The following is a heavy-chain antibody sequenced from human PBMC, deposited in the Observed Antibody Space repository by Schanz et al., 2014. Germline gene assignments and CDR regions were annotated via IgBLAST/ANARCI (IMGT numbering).Heavy chain of an antibody. Sequence: GPGVKEPGASVKVSCEASRYTFNTYGLNWVRQAPGQGLEWMGWISAYTNNTNYAQKVQGRVTMTTDTSTGTAYMELRSLRSDDTAVYYCARAPTAYCSDTSCLGTPFDYWGQGTLXTVSS. V-gene: IGHV1-18*01. J-gene: IGHJ4*02. D-gene: IGHD2-2*01. CDR1: RYTFNTYG. CDR3: ARAPTAYCSDTSCLGTPFDY. CDR2: ISAYTNNT.